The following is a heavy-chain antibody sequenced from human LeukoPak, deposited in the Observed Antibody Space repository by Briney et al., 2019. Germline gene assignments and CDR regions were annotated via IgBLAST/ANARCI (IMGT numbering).Heavy chain of an antibody. J-gene: IGHJ6*02. V-gene: IGHV3-23*01. CDR3: AKAGSVTMIVVVIPADV. D-gene: IGHD3-22*01. CDR1: GFTFSSYS. Sequence: PGGSLRLSCAASGFTFSSYSMSWVRQAPGKGLEWVSAIGGSGGSTYYADSVKGRFTISRDNSKNTLYLQMNSLRAEDTAVYYCAKAGSVTMIVVVIPADVWGQGTTVTVSS. CDR2: IGGSGGST.